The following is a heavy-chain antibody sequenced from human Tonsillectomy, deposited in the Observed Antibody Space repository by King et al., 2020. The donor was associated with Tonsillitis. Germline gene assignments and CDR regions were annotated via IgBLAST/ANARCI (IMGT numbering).Heavy chain of an antibody. V-gene: IGHV3-23*04. CDR3: ASDKLEHGFDV. D-gene: IGHD1-1*01. J-gene: IGHJ3*01. CDR1: GFTFSNYA. CDR2: IDRSGEGT. Sequence: EVQLVESGGTLVQPGGSLRLSCVVSGFTFSNYAISWVRQAPEKGLEWVSGIDRSGEGTYNIDSVKGRFTISRDISQNTLYLQMSSLRIEDTAIYYCASDKLEHGFDVWGQGTMVTVPS.